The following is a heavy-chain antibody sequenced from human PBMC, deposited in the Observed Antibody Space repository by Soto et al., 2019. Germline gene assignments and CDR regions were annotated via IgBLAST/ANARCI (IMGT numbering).Heavy chain of an antibody. V-gene: IGHV1-18*04. D-gene: IGHD3-3*01. CDR1: GYTLSSDR. J-gene: IGHJ5*02. Sequence: ASVKGSWKAAGYTLSSDRGGWGRQPPGQGLEWMGCISAYNGNTNYAQKLQGRVTMTTDTSTSTAYMELRSLRSDDTAVYYCAREGELSDFWSGYAPRDSTCSAPRGQRTPVPVSS. CDR3: AREGELSDFWSGYAPRDSTCSAP. CDR2: ISAYNGNT.